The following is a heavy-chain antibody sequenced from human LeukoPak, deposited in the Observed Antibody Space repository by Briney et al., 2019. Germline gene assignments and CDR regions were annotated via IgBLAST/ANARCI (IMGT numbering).Heavy chain of an antibody. V-gene: IGHV3-53*05. CDR2: IYSGGST. CDR3: AKDSEQQLVLYFYYMDV. D-gene: IGHD6-13*01. J-gene: IGHJ6*03. CDR1: GFTVSSNY. Sequence: GGSLRLSCAASGFTVSSNYMSWVRQAPGKGLEWVSIIYSGGSTFYADSVKGRFTISRDNSKNTLYLHMNSLRTEDTAVYYCAKDSEQQLVLYFYYMDVWGKGTTVTVSS.